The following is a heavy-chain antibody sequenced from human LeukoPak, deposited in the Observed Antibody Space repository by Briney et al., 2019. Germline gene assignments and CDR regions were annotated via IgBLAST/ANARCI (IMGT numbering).Heavy chain of an antibody. CDR2: ISYDGSNK. Sequence: SLRLSCAASGFTFRSHDMHWARQAPGEGRQWVAVISYDGSNKYHTDSVKGRFIISRDNYKNTLYLQMNSLRAEDTAVYYCAKDSEIAAGGSYWYFDLWGRGTLVTVSS. CDR1: GFTFRSHD. V-gene: IGHV3-30*19. J-gene: IGHJ2*01. D-gene: IGHD6-13*01. CDR3: AKDSEIAAGGSYWYFDL.